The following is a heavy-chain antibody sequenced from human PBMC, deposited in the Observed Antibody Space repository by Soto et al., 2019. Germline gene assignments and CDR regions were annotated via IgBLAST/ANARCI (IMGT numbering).Heavy chain of an antibody. J-gene: IGHJ4*02. V-gene: IGHV3-23*01. CDR1: GFTFSSSD. D-gene: IGHD2-8*02. CDR2: VSGSGDIT. CDR3: AKLVPD. Sequence: GGSLRLSCAASGFTFSSSDMSWVRQAPGKGLEWVSSVSGSGDITYYADSVKGRFTISRDNSKNTLYLQMDSLRAEDTAVYYCAKLVPDWGQGTLVTVSS.